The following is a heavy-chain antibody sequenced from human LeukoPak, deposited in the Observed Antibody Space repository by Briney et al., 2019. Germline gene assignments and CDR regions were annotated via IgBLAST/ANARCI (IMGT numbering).Heavy chain of an antibody. D-gene: IGHD2-15*01. V-gene: IGHV4-30-4*01. CDR1: GGSISSGDYY. J-gene: IGHJ4*02. Sequence: SETLSLTCTVSGGSISSGDYYWSWIRQPPGKGLEWIGSIFYSGSTYYNPSLKSRVTISVDTSKHQFSLKLSSVTAADTAVYYCARGARMNDYWGQGTLVTASS. CDR3: ARGARMNDY. CDR2: IFYSGST.